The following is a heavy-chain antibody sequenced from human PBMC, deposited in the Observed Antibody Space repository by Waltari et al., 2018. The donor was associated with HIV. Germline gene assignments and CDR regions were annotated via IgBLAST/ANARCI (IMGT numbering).Heavy chain of an antibody. D-gene: IGHD6-19*01. CDR1: GFTCSGYW. Sequence: EVQLVASGGGSVQPGGSLRLSCTVSGFTCSGYWMTWVRQAPGRGLEWVANIKEDGSERSYVESVKGRFIISRDNAKNSLFLQMYGLGAEDTGVYYCARLQWATQNLDFWGQGTLVTVSS. V-gene: IGHV3-7*01. CDR3: ARLQWATQNLDF. CDR2: IKEDGSER. J-gene: IGHJ4*02.